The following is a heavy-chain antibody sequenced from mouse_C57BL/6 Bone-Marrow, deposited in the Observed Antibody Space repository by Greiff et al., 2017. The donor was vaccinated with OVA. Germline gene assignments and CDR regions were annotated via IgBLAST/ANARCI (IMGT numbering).Heavy chain of an antibody. CDR1: GYTFTSYW. CDR2: IDPSDSYT. CDR3: ARSGSNGAY. Sequence: VQLQQPGAELVKPGASVKLSCKASGYTFTSYWMQWVKQRPGQGLEWIGEIDPSDSYTNYNQKFKGKATLTVDTSSSTADMQLSSLTSEDSAVYYCARSGSNGAYWGQGTLVTVSA. V-gene: IGHV1-50*01. D-gene: IGHD2-5*01. J-gene: IGHJ3*01.